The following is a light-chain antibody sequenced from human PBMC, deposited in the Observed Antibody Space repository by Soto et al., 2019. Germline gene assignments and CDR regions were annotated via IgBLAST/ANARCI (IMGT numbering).Light chain of an antibody. CDR2: EVR. CDR1: SSDVGGYNY. Sequence: QSVLTQPASVSGSPGQSITISCTGTSSDVGGYNYVSCYRQHPGKAPKLMFYEVRNRPSGVSNRSSGSKSGNTASLTISGRQAEDEADYCCSSYARSSTLVFGIGTKLTVL. J-gene: IGLJ1*01. V-gene: IGLV2-14*01. CDR3: SSYARSSTLV.